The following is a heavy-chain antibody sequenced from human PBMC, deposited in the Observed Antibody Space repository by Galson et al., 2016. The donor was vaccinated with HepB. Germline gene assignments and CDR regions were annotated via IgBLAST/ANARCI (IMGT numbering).Heavy chain of an antibody. Sequence: SLRLSCAASGFTFSSYGMHWVRQAPGKGLEWVAVISYDGSNKYYADSVKGLFTISRDNSKNTLYLQMNSLRAEDTAVYYCAKWGGSGYDWARLDYWGQGTLVTVSS. J-gene: IGHJ4*02. CDR1: GFTFSSYG. D-gene: IGHD5-12*01. CDR3: AKWGGSGYDWARLDY. CDR2: ISYDGSNK. V-gene: IGHV3-30*18.